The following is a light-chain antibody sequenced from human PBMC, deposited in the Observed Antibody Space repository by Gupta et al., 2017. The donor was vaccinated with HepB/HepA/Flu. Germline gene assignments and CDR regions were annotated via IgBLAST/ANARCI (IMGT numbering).Light chain of an antibody. CDR3: CSSAGSYTFGVV. V-gene: IGLV2-11*01. J-gene: IGLJ2*01. Sequence: QSALTQPRSVPGSPGQTVTISCTGTSSDGGGYNYVSWYHQHPGKAPTLMIYDVSKRPSGVPDRFSGSKSGNTASLTSSWLQAEDEADYYCCSSAGSYTFGVVFGGGTKLTVL. CDR1: SSDGGGYNY. CDR2: DVS.